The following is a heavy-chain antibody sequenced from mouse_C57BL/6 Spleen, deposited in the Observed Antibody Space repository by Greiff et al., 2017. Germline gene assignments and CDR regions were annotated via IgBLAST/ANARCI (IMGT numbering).Heavy chain of an antibody. CDR1: GFTFSSYA. Sequence: EVMLVESGGGLVKPGGSLKLSCAASGFTFSSYAMSWVRQTPEKGLEWVATIRDGGSYTYYPDNVKGRFTITRDNAKNNLYMQMSHLKSEDTAMYYCAREVITTVVEGAWFAYWGQGTLVTVSA. D-gene: IGHD1-1*01. CDR3: AREVITTVVEGAWFAY. V-gene: IGHV5-4*03. CDR2: IRDGGSYT. J-gene: IGHJ3*01.